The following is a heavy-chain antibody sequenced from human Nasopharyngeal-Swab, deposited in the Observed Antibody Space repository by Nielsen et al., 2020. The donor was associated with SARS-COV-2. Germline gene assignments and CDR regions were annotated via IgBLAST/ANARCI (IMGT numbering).Heavy chain of an antibody. J-gene: IGHJ4*02. D-gene: IGHD3-22*01. Sequence: GESLKISCAASGFTVSSNYMSWVRQAPGKGLEWVSGINWNGGSTGYADSVKGRFTISRDNAKNSLYLQMNSLRAEDTALYYCARGVDYYDSSGYYRGGFDYWGQGTLVTVSS. CDR3: ARGVDYYDSSGYYRGGFDY. V-gene: IGHV3-20*04. CDR1: GFTVSSNY. CDR2: INWNGGST.